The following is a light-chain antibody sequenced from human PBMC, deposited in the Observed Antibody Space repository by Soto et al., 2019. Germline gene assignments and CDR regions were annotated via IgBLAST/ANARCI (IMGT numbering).Light chain of an antibody. Sequence: EIVMTQSPATLSVSPGDRATLSCRASQSVSSNLAWYHQKPGQAPRLLIYGASTRATGIPARFSGSGSGTEFTLTISSLLSEDFSVYFCQQYNSWPPFTFGQGTKLEIK. J-gene: IGKJ2*01. V-gene: IGKV3-15*01. CDR3: QQYNSWPPFT. CDR2: GAS. CDR1: QSVSSN.